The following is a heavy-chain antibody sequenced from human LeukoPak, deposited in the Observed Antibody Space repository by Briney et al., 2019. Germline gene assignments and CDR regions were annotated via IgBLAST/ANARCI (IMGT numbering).Heavy chain of an antibody. CDR1: GYTFTGYY. D-gene: IGHD3-22*01. CDR2: INPNRGVT. CDR3: ARGRHYYDSSDYYYEGDAFDI. Sequence: GASVKVSCKASGYTFTGYYMHWVRQAPGQGLEWMGWINPNRGVTNYAQKFQGRVTMTRDTSISTAYMELSSLRSEDTAVYYCARGRHYYDSSDYYYEGDAFDIWGQGTMVTVSS. J-gene: IGHJ3*02. V-gene: IGHV1-2*02.